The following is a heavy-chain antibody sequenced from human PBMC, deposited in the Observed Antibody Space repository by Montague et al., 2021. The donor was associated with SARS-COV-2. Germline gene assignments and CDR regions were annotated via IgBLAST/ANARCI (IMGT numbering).Heavy chain of an antibody. CDR2: IYYRGST. V-gene: IGHV4-61*01. CDR1: GGSVSSGSYY. Sequence: SETLSLTCTVSGGSVSSGSYYWSWIRQPPGKGLEWIGYIYYRGSTNYNPSLETRVTISVDPSKNQFSLKMRSVTAAGTAVYYCAREDRWYWFDPWGQGTLVIVSS. D-gene: IGHD5-24*01. CDR3: AREDRWYWFDP. J-gene: IGHJ5*02.